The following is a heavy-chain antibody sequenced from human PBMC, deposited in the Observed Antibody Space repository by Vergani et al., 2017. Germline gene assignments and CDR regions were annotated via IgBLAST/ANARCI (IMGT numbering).Heavy chain of an antibody. CDR2: MNPNSGNT. CDR3: ARVSVVPANWFDP. J-gene: IGHJ5*02. CDR1: GYTFTGYY. V-gene: IGHV1-8*02. Sequence: QVQLVQSGAEVKKPGASVKVSCKASGYTFTGYYMHWVRQAPGQGLEWMGWMNPNSGNTGYAQKFQGRVTMTRNTSISTDYMELSSLRSEDTAVYYCARVSVVPANWFDPWGQGTLVTVSS. D-gene: IGHD2-2*01.